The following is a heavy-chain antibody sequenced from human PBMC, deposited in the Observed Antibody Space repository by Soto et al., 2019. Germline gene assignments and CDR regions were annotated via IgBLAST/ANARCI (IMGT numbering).Heavy chain of an antibody. Sequence: PGGSLRLSCAASGFTVSTYWMHWIRQVPGKGLEWVSRINSDASHTYYADSVKGRFTISRDNAKNSLYLQMNSLRAEDTAVYYCASPGVLGGVRAVDYWGQGTLVTVSS. D-gene: IGHD3-16*01. CDR3: ASPGVLGGVRAVDY. CDR2: INSDASHT. CDR1: GFTVSTYW. J-gene: IGHJ4*02. V-gene: IGHV3-74*01.